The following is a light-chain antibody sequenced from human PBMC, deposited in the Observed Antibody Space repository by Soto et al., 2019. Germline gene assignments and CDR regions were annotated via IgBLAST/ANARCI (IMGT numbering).Light chain of an antibody. J-gene: IGLJ2*01. Sequence: QSALTQPACVSGSPGQSFTISCTGTSSDVGGYNYVSWYQQHPGKAPKLMIYDVSNRPSGVSNRFSGSKSGNTASLTISGLQAEDEADYYCSSYTSSSTGVFGGGTQLTVL. CDR2: DVS. CDR3: SSYTSSSTGV. CDR1: SSDVGGYNY. V-gene: IGLV2-14*01.